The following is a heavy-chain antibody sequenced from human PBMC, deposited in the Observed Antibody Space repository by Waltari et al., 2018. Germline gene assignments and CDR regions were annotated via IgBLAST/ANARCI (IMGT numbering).Heavy chain of an antibody. J-gene: IGHJ4*02. CDR1: GYTFTRYY. CDR3: ARALADYTEVDY. V-gene: IGHV1-46*01. D-gene: IGHD4-4*01. Sequence: QVQLVQSGAEVKKPGASVKVSCKASGYTFTRYYIHWVRQAPGQGLEWMGISNPRGVSTTDAQKYQGRVTMTMDPSTSTVYMEVNSLRCEDTAVYYCARALADYTEVDYWGQGTLVTVSS. CDR2: SNPRGVST.